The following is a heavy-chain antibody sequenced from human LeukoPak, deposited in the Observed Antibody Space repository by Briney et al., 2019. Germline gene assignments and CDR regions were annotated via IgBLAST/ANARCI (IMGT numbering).Heavy chain of an antibody. CDR2: IYYSGST. CDR1: GGSISSYY. CDR3: ARSLRYYDSSGYRHYYHMDV. J-gene: IGHJ6*03. V-gene: IGHV4-59*01. D-gene: IGHD3-22*01. Sequence: PSETLSLTCTVSGGSISSYYWSWIRQPPGKGLEWIGYIYYSGSTNYNPSLKSRVTISVDTSKNQFSLKLSSVTAADTAVYYCARSLRYYDSSGYRHYYHMDVWGKGTTVTVSS.